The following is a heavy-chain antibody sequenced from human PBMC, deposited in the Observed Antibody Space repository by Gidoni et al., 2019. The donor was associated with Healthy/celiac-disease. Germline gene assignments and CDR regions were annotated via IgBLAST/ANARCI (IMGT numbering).Heavy chain of an antibody. CDR3: AKDIRFGELLTSRFDY. CDR2: ISWNSGSI. V-gene: IGHV3-9*01. J-gene: IGHJ4*02. Sequence: EVQLVESGGGLVQPGRSLRLSCAASGFTFDDYAMHWVRQAPGKGLEWVSGISWNSGSIGYADSVKGRFTISRDNAKNSLYLQMNSLRAEDTALYYCAKDIRFGELLTSRFDYWGQGTLVTVSS. CDR1: GFTFDDYA. D-gene: IGHD3-10*01.